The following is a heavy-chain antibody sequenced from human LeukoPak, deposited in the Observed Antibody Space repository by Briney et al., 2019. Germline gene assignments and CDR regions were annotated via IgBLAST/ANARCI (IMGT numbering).Heavy chain of an antibody. Sequence: PGESLRLSCAASGFTFSSYGMHWVRQAPGKGLEWVAVISYDGSNKYYADSVKGRFTISRDNSKNTLYLQMNSLRAEDTAVYYCAKDSPPGGSWGQGTLVTVSS. CDR1: GFTFSSYG. CDR3: AKDSPPGGS. D-gene: IGHD1-1*01. J-gene: IGHJ4*02. V-gene: IGHV3-30*18. CDR2: ISYDGSNK.